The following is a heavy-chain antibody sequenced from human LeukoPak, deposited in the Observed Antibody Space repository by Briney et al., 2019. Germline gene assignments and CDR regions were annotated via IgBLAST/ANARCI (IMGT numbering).Heavy chain of an antibody. CDR3: ARGDTTLYRDYGGVIDY. CDR1: GYTFTNYA. CDR2: INGGNGNT. V-gene: IGHV1-3*01. Sequence: ASVKVSCKASGYTFTNYAIHWVRQAPGQRLEWMGWINGGNGNTKYSQKFQGRVTITRDTSASTGYMELSSLKSEDTAVYYCARGDTTLYRDYGGVIDYWGQGTLVTVSS. D-gene: IGHD4-17*01. J-gene: IGHJ4*02.